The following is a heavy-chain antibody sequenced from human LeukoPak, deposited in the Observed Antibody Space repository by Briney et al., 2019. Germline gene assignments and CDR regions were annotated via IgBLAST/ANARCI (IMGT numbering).Heavy chain of an antibody. CDR2: IRSNSDGGTI. CDR1: GFTFSSYA. CDR3: ATDFYDST. J-gene: IGHJ5*02. Sequence: GGSLRLSCAASGFTFSSYAMHWVRQAPGKGLEWVGRIRSNSDGGTIDYAAPVKGRFTLSRDDSKTTLYPQMNSLQTEDTAVYYCATDFYDSTWGQGTLVTVSS. V-gene: IGHV3-15*07. D-gene: IGHD3-22*01.